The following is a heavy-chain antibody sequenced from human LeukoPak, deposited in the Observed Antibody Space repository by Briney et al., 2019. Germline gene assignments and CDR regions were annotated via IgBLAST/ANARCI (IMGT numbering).Heavy chain of an antibody. J-gene: IGHJ4*02. CDR3: ARGNGWFYY. V-gene: IGHV4-61*01. CDR2: IYYNGNI. D-gene: IGHD6-19*01. Sequence: SETLSLTCTVSGDSINSNNYYWSWIRQPPGKGMEWIAYIYYNGNINYNPSLKSRVTISLDTSKNQVSLKLSSVTAADTAVYYCARGNGWFYYWGQGTLVTVSS. CDR1: GDSINSNNYY.